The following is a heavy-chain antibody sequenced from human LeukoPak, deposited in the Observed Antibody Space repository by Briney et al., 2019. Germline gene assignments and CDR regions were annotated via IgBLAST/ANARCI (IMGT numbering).Heavy chain of an antibody. CDR1: GYSFTSYW. V-gene: IGHV5-10-1*01. Sequence: KCGESLKISCKGSGYSFTSYWISWVRQMPGKGLEWMGRIDPSDSYTNYSPSFQGHVTISADKSISTAYLQWSSLKASDTAMYYCARHVVEEEPRSGYYYVWFDYWGQGTLVTVSS. J-gene: IGHJ4*02. CDR3: ARHVVEEEPRSGYYYVWFDY. CDR2: IDPSDSYT. D-gene: IGHD3-22*01.